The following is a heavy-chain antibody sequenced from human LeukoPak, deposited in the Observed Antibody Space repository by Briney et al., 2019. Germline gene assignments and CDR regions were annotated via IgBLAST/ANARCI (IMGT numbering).Heavy chain of an antibody. Sequence: GGSLRLSCAASGFTFSSYAMSWVRQAPGKGLEWVSAISGSGGSTYYADSVKGRFTISRDNSKNTLYLQMNSLRAEDTAVYYCANHCSSTSCYTYDAFDIWGQGTMVTVSS. CDR1: GFTFSSYA. V-gene: IGHV3-23*01. D-gene: IGHD2-2*02. CDR3: ANHCSSTSCYTYDAFDI. J-gene: IGHJ3*02. CDR2: ISGSGGST.